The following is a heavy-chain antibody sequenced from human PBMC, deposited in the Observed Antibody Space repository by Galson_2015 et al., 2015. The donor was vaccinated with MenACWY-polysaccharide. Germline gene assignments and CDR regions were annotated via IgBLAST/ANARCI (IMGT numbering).Heavy chain of an antibody. D-gene: IGHD2-21*01. J-gene: IGHJ6*02. V-gene: IGHV3-30*04. Sequence: SLRLCCAASGFTFRSYAIHRVRPARGKGLGWVTVISYDGTNRYDADSVKGRFTISRDNTESTVYLQMISLRDEATAIYYCAREYCDRTTCYGMDVWGQGTTVTVSS. CDR1: GFTFRSYA. CDR3: AREYCDRTTCYGMDV. CDR2: ISYDGTNR.